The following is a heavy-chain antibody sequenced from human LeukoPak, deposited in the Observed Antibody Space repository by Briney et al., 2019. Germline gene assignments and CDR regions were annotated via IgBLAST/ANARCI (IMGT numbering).Heavy chain of an antibody. V-gene: IGHV3-30*04. D-gene: IGHD3-10*01. CDR3: ARDSGSGPYDYSYGMDV. Sequence: GGSLRLSCAASGFTFSDSAMHWVRQAPGKGLEWVSVISYDGGNKYYADSEKGRFIISRDNSKNTLYLQMNSLRAEDTAVYYCARDSGSGPYDYSYGMDVWGQGTTVTVSS. CDR2: ISYDGGNK. J-gene: IGHJ6*02. CDR1: GFTFSDSA.